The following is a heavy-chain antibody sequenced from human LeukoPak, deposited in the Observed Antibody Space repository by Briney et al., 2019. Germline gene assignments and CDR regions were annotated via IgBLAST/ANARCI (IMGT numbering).Heavy chain of an antibody. V-gene: IGHV3-48*03. CDR2: ISSSGSTI. D-gene: IGHD3-22*01. J-gene: IGHJ3*02. CDR1: GFTFSSYE. CDR3: AKVADSSGYPLGAFDI. Sequence: GGSLRLSCAASGFTFSSYEMNWVRQAPGKGLEWVSYISSSGSTIYYADSVKGRFTISRDNAKNSLYLQMNSLRAEDTAVYYCAKVADSSGYPLGAFDIWGQGTMVTVSS.